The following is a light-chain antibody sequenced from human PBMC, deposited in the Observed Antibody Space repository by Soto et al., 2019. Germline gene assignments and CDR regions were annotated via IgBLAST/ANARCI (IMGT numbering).Light chain of an antibody. CDR2: AAS. J-gene: IGKJ1*01. CDR1: QSVSNY. V-gene: IGKV1-39*01. CDR3: QQYNSWT. Sequence: DIEMTQSPSSLSSSVGDRFTITCRASQSVSNYLNWYQQKPGKAPTLLIYAASTLQSGVPSRISGSGSGTEFTLTISSLQPDDFATYYCQQYNSWTFGQGTKVDIK.